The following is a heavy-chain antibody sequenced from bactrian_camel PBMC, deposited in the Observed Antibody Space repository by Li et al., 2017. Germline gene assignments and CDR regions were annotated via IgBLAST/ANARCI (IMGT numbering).Heavy chain of an antibody. V-gene: IGHV3S61*01. CDR3: ALAPRVALSNPLSVSYYRI. CDR1: GPRSANYC. J-gene: IGHJ4*01. CDR2: YNAYSSHVPA. Sequence: HVQLVESGGGSVQAGGSLRLACAVSGPRSANYCMGWFRQAPGKEREGVAAIYYNAYSSHVPAYYSDSVKDRFTISRDIGDSTLSLQMTDLKVEDSGMYYCALAPRVALSNPLSVSYYRIWGAGTQVTVS. D-gene: IGHD1*01.